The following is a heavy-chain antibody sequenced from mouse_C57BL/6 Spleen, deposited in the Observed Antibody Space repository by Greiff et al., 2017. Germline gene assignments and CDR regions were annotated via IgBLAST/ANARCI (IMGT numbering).Heavy chain of an antibody. CDR3: ARYGLCVLWYFDV. J-gene: IGHJ1*03. D-gene: IGHD3-1*01. Sequence: QVQLQQPGTELVKPGASVKLSCKASGYTFTSYWMNWVKQRPGQGLEWIGNINPINGGTNYTDKFKSKATLTVDTSYSTAYMQLSSLTSEDSEVYSCARYGLCVLWYFDVWGTGTTVTVSS. CDR2: INPINGGT. V-gene: IGHV1-53*01. CDR1: GYTFTSYW.